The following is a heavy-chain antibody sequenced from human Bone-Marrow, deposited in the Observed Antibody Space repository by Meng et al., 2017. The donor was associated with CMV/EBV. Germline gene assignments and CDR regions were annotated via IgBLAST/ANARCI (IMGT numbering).Heavy chain of an antibody. CDR3: ARDNNYDFWSAWDYYGMDV. CDR2: ISSSSTI. J-gene: IGHJ6*02. CDR1: GFTFSSYS. Sequence: GESLKISCAASGFTFSSYSMNWVRQAPGKGLEWVSYISSSSTIYYADSVKGRFTISRDNAKNSLYLQMNSLRAEDTAVYYCARDNNYDFWSAWDYYGMDVWGQGTTITVSS. V-gene: IGHV3-48*04. D-gene: IGHD3-3*01.